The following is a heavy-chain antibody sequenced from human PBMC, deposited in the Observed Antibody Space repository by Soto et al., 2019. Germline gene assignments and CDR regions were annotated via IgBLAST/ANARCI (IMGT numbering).Heavy chain of an antibody. CDR2: IYYSGST. J-gene: IGHJ4*02. V-gene: IGHV4-39*01. CDR1: GGSISSSSYY. CDR3: ARLRRNRFDY. Sequence: SETLSLTCTVSGGSISSSSYYWGWIRQPPGKGLEWIGSIYYSGSTYYNPSLKSRVTISVDTSKNQFSLKLSSVTAADTAVYYCARLRRNRFDYWGQGTLVTVSS.